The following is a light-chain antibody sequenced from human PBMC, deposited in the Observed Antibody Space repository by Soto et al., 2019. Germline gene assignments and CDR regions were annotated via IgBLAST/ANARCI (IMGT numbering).Light chain of an antibody. J-gene: IGKJ2*01. CDR3: QQCYTTPYT. CDR1: QTIKSY. CDR2: GAS. V-gene: IGKV1-39*01. Sequence: DIQMTQSPSSLSASVGDRVTITCRASQTIKSYLNWYQHKPGKAPQILISGASSLQGGVPSRFSGSASGPEFTLTISSLQPEDIATYYCQQCYTTPYTFGQGTKLDLK.